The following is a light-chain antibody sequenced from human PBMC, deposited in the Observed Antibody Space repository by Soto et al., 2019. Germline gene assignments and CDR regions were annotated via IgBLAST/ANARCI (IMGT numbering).Light chain of an antibody. CDR1: LSVTGY. CDR3: QQRAN. CDR2: GTS. Sequence: EIVLTQSPASLALSPGERATLSCRASLSVTGYLAWYQQRPHQAPRLLIHGTSNRATGIPARFSGEGSGTDFTLTISSLEPEDSAVYYCQQRANFGQGTRLEIK. V-gene: IGKV3-11*01. J-gene: IGKJ5*01.